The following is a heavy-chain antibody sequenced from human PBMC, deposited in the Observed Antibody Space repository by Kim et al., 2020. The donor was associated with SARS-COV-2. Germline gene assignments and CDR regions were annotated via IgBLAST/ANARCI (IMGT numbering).Heavy chain of an antibody. D-gene: IGHD3-3*01. Sequence: SETLSLTCAVYGGSFSGYYWSWIRQPPGKGLEWIGEINHSGSTNYNPSLNSRVTISVDTSKNQFSLKLSSVTAADTAVYYCARGGFWRGYYLWWFDPWGQGTLVTVSS. CDR3: ARGGFWRGYYLWWFDP. CDR2: INHSGST. V-gene: IGHV4-34*01. J-gene: IGHJ5*02. CDR1: GGSFSGYY.